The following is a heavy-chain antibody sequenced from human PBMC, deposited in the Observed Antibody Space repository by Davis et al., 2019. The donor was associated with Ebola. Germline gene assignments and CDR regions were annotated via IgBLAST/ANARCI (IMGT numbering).Heavy chain of an antibody. CDR3: ARDNPDEAVAGTLL. CDR2: ISYDGSNK. CDR1: GFTFSSYG. D-gene: IGHD6-19*01. Sequence: PGGSLRLSCAASGFTFSSYGMHWVRQAPGQGLEGVAVISYDGSNKYYADSVKGRFTISRDNAKNSLYLQMNSLRDEDTAVYYCARDNPDEAVAGTLLWGQGTLVTVSS. V-gene: IGHV3-30*03. J-gene: IGHJ4*02.